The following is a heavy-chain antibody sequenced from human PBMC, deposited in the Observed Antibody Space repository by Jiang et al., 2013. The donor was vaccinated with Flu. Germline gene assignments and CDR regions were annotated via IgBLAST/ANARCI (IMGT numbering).Heavy chain of an antibody. V-gene: IGHV1-18*01. CDR3: ARLEEVRNTHLPYYYDYGLDV. CDR2: ISPDSGST. J-gene: IGHJ6*02. D-gene: IGHD5-24*01. CDR1: GYTFISHG. Sequence: VKVSCKPSGYTFISHGISFVRQVPGQGLEWMGWISPDSGSTNFAPVFQTRVFLTTDTSTSTVHMELRGLTPADTAVYYCARLEEVRNTHLPYYYDYGLDVWGQGSTVTVSS.